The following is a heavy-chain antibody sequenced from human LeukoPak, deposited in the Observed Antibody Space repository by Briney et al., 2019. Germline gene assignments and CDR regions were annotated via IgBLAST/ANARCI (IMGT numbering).Heavy chain of an antibody. CDR3: AGGAAAGVYYYYYYMDV. V-gene: IGHV1-2*02. Sequence: ASVKVSCKASGYTFTDYYIHWVRQAPGQGLEWMGWINPNSGGTNYAQKFQGRVTMTRDTSISTAYMELSRLRSDDTAVYYCAGGAAAGVYYYYYYMDVWGKGTTVTISS. CDR1: GYTFTDYY. CDR2: INPNSGGT. J-gene: IGHJ6*03. D-gene: IGHD6-13*01.